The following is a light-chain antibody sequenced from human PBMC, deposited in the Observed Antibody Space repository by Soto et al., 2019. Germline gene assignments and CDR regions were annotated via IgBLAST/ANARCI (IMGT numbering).Light chain of an antibody. J-gene: IGKJ1*01. Sequence: IVLTQSPGTLSLSPGERATLSCRASQSLSSNYLAWYQQKSGQAPRLLIYDAVTRATGIPDRFSGSGSGTDFTLTISRLEPEDSAVYYCQPYDRSPWTFGQGTKVEIK. V-gene: IGKV3-20*01. CDR2: DAV. CDR3: QPYDRSPWT. CDR1: QSLSSNY.